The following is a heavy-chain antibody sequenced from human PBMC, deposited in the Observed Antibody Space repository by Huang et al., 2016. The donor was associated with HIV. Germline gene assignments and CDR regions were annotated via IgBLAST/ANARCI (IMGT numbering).Heavy chain of an antibody. CDR3: ARFGSYYYGSGSYLDAFDI. Sequence: EVQLMESGGGLVQPGESLSLSCAASGFTFSTYNMNGVRQAPGKGLEWVSYITSSSGSIYYAGSVKGRFTISRDNAKNSLYLQMNSRRAEDTAVYYCARFGSYYYGSGSYLDAFDIWGQGTMVTVSS. D-gene: IGHD3-10*01. CDR2: ITSSSGSI. J-gene: IGHJ3*02. CDR1: GFTFSTYN. V-gene: IGHV3-48*01.